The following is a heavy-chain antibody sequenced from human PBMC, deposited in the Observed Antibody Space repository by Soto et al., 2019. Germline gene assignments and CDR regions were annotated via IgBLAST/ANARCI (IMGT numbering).Heavy chain of an antibody. Sequence: GGSLRLSCAASGFTFSSYAMSWVRQAPGKGLEWVSSISSSSSYIYYADSVKGRFTISRDNAKNSLYLQMNSLRAEDTAVYYCARDILAAAGTYYYYGMDVWGQGTTVTVSS. J-gene: IGHJ6*02. V-gene: IGHV3-21*01. CDR3: ARDILAAAGTYYYYGMDV. CDR2: ISSSSSYI. D-gene: IGHD6-13*01. CDR1: GFTFSSYA.